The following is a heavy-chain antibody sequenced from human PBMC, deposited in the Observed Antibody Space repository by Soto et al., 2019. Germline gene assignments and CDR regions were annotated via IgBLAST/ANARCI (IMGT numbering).Heavy chain of an antibody. CDR2: IYHSGST. Sequence: PSETLSLTCTVSGGSISSGGYSWSWIRQPPGKGLEWIGYIYHSGSTYYNPSLKGRVTISLDRSKNHFSLKLSSVSAADTAVYYCARAQWLVLDYWGQGTLVTVSS. D-gene: IGHD6-19*01. J-gene: IGHJ4*02. CDR3: ARAQWLVLDY. CDR1: GGSISSGGYS. V-gene: IGHV4-30-2*01.